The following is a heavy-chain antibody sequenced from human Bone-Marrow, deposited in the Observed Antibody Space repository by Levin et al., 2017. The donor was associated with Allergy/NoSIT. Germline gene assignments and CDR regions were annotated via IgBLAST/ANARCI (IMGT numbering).Heavy chain of an antibody. V-gene: IGHV3-48*03. Sequence: GGSLRLSCAASGFTFNTYEMYWVRQAPGKGLEWVSYISSWANTIYYADSVKGRFTISRDNAKNSLYLQMNGLRAEDTAVYYCARDRADTLDYWGQGTPVTVSS. CDR2: ISSWANTI. CDR1: GFTFNTYE. D-gene: IGHD3-10*01. CDR3: ARDRADTLDY. J-gene: IGHJ4*02.